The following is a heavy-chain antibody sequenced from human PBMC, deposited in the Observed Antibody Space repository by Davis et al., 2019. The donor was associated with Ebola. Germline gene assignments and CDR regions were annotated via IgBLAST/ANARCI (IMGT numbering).Heavy chain of an antibody. CDR1: GDSISSSNW. J-gene: IGHJ4*02. Sequence: SETLSLTCAVSGDSISSSNWWSWVRQPPGKGLAWIGEIYHSGSTNYNPSLKSRVTISVDKAKNQFSLKLNSVTAADTAFYYCVRGSDAYKTGYWGQGTLVTVSS. D-gene: IGHD5-24*01. CDR3: VRGSDAYKTGY. V-gene: IGHV4-4*02. CDR2: IYHSGST.